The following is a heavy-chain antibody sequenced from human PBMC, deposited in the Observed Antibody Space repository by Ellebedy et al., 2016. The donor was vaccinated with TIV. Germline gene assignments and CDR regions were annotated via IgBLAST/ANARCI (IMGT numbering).Heavy chain of an antibody. CDR3: ARTEKGTFYFDY. J-gene: IGHJ4*02. CDR1: GFTFSSYS. Sequence: GESLKISCAASGFTFSSYSMNWVRQAPGKGPEWVSYITGSGSTKYYADSVKGRFTVSRDNAENSLYLQMDSLRAEDTAVYYCARTEKGTFYFDYWGQGTLVTVSS. V-gene: IGHV3-48*04. CDR2: ITGSGSTK. D-gene: IGHD2/OR15-2a*01.